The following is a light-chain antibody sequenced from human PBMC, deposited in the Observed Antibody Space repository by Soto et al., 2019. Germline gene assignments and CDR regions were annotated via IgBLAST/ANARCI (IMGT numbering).Light chain of an antibody. CDR1: QGISNY. V-gene: IGKV1-27*01. CDR3: QEYNSAPQT. Sequence: DIPMTQSPASLSASVGDRVTITCRASQGISNYLAWYQQKPGKVPKLLIYAASTLQSGVPSRLSGSGSGTDFTLTISSMQPEDVATYYCQEYNSAPQTFGQGTKVEIK. CDR2: AAS. J-gene: IGKJ1*01.